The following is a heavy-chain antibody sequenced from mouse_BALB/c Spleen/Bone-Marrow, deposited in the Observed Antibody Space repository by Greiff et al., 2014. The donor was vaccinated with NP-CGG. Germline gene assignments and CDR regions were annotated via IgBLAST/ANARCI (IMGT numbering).Heavy chain of an antibody. V-gene: IGHV1S56*01. CDR1: GYTFTNYY. Sequence: VKLQESGPELVKPGASVRISCKASGYTFTNYYIHWVKQMPGQGLEWIGWIYPGNVNSKYNEKFKGKATLTADKSSSTAYMQLSSLTSEDSAVYFCAREADRNFDYWGQGTPLTVSS. J-gene: IGHJ2*01. CDR2: IYPGNVNS. D-gene: IGHD3-2*02. CDR3: AREADRNFDY.